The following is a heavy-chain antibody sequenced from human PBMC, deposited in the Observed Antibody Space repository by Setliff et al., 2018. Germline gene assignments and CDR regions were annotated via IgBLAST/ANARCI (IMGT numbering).Heavy chain of an antibody. CDR3: AKHGAYNDFLTGYNFYYDMDV. CDR1: GFTFSSSA. V-gene: IGHV3-23*01. D-gene: IGHD3-9*01. CDR2: ISSTITST. Sequence: GGSLRLSCAASGFTFSSSAMAWVRQAPGKGLEWVSAISSTITSTYYADSVKGRFTISRDNSKNTLYLQMNRLRAEDTAVYYCAKHGAYNDFLTGYNFYYDMDVWGQGTTVTVS. J-gene: IGHJ6*02.